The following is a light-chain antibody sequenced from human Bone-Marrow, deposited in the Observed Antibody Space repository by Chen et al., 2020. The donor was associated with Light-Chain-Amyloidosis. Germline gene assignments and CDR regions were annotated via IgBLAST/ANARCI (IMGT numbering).Light chain of an antibody. CDR3: CSYAGTPWL. Sequence: QSALTQPASVSGSPGQSITISCTGTVTDVGSYNLVSWYQQYPGKAPKLLIYEDPKRPSGVSHRFSASKSGITASLTISGIQAEDEAVYYCCSYAGTPWLFGGGTYLTVL. CDR1: VTDVGSYNL. CDR2: EDP. V-gene: IGLV2-23*01. J-gene: IGLJ3*02.